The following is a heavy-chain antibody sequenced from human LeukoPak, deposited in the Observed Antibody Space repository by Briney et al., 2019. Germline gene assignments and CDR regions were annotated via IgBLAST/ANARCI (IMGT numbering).Heavy chain of an antibody. CDR3: ARVTNDYVWGSYRADNYYFDY. CDR1: GGSISSYY. CDR2: IYYSGST. J-gene: IGHJ4*02. D-gene: IGHD3-16*02. V-gene: IGHV4-59*01. Sequence: SETLSLTCTVSGGSISSYYWSWIRQPPGKGLEWIGYIYYSGSTNYNPSLKSRVTISVDTSKNQFSLKLSSVTAADTAVYYCARVTNDYVWGSYRADNYYFDYWGQGTLVTVSS.